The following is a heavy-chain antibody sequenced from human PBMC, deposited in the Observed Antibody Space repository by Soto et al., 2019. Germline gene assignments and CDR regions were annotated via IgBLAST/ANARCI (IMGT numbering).Heavy chain of an antibody. CDR3: AHRPRTGSGYFYFED. D-gene: IGHD5-12*01. V-gene: IGHV2-5*01. CDR2: IYWNGDK. Sequence: QITLKASGPALVKSTQTLTLTCSLSGFSISTSGEAVGWIRQPPGKALEWLALIYWNGDKRYSPSLESRLTITKDTSKYQVVLLMTNLDPADTATYYCAHRPRTGSGYFYFEDWGQGSLVSVS. J-gene: IGHJ4*02. CDR1: GFSISTSGEA.